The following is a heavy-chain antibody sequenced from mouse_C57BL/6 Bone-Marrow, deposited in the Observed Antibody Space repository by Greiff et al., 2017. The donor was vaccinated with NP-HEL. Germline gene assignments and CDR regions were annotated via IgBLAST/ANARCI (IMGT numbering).Heavy chain of an antibody. CDR2: IHPNSGST. D-gene: IGHD2-2*01. V-gene: IGHV1-64*01. CDR1: GYTFTSYW. J-gene: IGHJ2*01. Sequence: QVQLQQSGAELVKPGASVKLSCKASGYTFTSYWKHWVKQRPGQGLEWIGMIHPNSGSTNYNEKFKSKATLTVDKSSSTAYMQLSSLTSEDSAVYYCARSLYGYDGDWGQGTTLTVSS. CDR3: ARSLYGYDGD.